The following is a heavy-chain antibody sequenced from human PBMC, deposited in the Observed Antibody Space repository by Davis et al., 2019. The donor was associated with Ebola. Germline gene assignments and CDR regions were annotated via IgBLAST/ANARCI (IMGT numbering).Heavy chain of an antibody. CDR2: IDTNGIDT. D-gene: IGHD3-22*01. Sequence: GESLKISCSASGFVFSSYVMHWVRQAPGKGLEYVSAIDTNGIDTYYADSVKGRFIISRDNSKNTLYLQMSSLRIEDTAVYYCVKGSITMTVVVYFDLWGQGTLVTVSS. V-gene: IGHV3-64D*06. CDR1: GFVFSSYV. CDR3: VKGSITMTVVVYFDL. J-gene: IGHJ4*02.